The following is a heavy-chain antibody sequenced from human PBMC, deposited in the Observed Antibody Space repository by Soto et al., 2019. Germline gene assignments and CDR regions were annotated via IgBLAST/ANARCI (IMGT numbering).Heavy chain of an antibody. CDR3: ARADGSGSYPFDY. CDR1: GGTFSSYT. CDR2: IIPILGIA. D-gene: IGHD3-10*01. Sequence: QFQLVQSGAEVKKPGSSVKVSCKASGGTFSSYTISWVRQAPGQGLEWMGRIIPILGIANYTQKYQGSVTITADKYTSTAYMELSSLRSEDTAVYYWARADGSGSYPFDYWGQGTLVTGSS. J-gene: IGHJ4*02. V-gene: IGHV1-69*02.